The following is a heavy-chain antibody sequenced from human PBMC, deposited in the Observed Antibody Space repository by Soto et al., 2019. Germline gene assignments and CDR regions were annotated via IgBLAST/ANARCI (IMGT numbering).Heavy chain of an antibody. V-gene: IGHV1-18*01. J-gene: IGHJ6*02. D-gene: IGHD3-3*01. CDR2: ISAYNGNT. Sequence: QVQLVQSGAEVKKPGASVKVSCKASGYTFTSYGISWVRQAPGQGLEWMGWISAYNGNTNYAQKLQGRVTMITDTSTSTAYMELRSLRSDDTAVYYCARSPYYDFWSGYYPHGMDVWGQGTTVTVSS. CDR3: ARSPYYDFWSGYYPHGMDV. CDR1: GYTFTSYG.